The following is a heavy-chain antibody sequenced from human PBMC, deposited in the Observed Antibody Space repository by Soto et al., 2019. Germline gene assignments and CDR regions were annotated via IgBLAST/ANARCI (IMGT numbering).Heavy chain of an antibody. CDR2: IYYSGST. CDR3: ARHAAGITYFDY. Sequence: PSDTLYLTCTVSGGSISSSSYYWGWIRQPPGKGLEWIGSIYYSGSTYYNPSLKSRVTISVDTSKNQFSLKLSSVTAADTAVYYCARHAAGITYFDYWGQGTLVTVSS. V-gene: IGHV4-39*01. J-gene: IGHJ4*02. D-gene: IGHD1-20*01. CDR1: GGSISSSSYY.